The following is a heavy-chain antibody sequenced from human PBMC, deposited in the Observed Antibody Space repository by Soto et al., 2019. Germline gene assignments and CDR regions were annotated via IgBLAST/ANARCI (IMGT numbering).Heavy chain of an antibody. CDR1: GLTFSSYW. D-gene: IGHD3-22*01. CDR3: ARVPYSYGSSGYYYWFDT. Sequence: PGVSLRLSCAVSGLTFSSYWMHWVRQAPGKKLVWVSRIKSDGSSTSYADSVKGRFTISRDNAKHTLYLQMNSLRAEGTAVYYCARVPYSYGSSGYYYWFDTWGQGTLVTVSS. CDR2: IKSDGSST. J-gene: IGHJ5*02. V-gene: IGHV3-74*01.